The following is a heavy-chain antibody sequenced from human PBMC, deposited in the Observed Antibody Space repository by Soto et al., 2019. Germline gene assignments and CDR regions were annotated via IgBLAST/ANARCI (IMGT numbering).Heavy chain of an antibody. J-gene: IGHJ4*02. CDR3: VRRVHSRYASGTGIDPYFDS. CDR2: IYYTGRT. V-gene: IGHV4-39*01. D-gene: IGHD1-1*01. Sequence: PSETLSLTRTVSGGSVSNSEYHWGWVHQTSGMGLEWIGTIYYTGRTSFNPSLKSRLVMSVDTPKNHFSLTLRSVSVAESGVYFCVRRVHSRYASGTGIDPYFDSWGQGILVTVSS. CDR1: GGSVSNSEYH.